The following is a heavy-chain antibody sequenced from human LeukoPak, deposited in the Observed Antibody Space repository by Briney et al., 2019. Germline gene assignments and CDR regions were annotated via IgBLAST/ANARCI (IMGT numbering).Heavy chain of an antibody. V-gene: IGHV3-21*01. CDR3: ARESQGYCSSTSCYALGAFDI. CDR2: ISSSSSYI. CDR1: GFTFSSCS. Sequence: PGGSLRLSCAASGFTFSSCSMNWVRQAPGKGLEWVSSISSSSSYIYYADSVKGRFTISRDNAKNSLYLQMNSLRAEDTAVYYCARESQGYCSSTSCYALGAFDIWGQGTMVTVSS. D-gene: IGHD2-2*01. J-gene: IGHJ3*02.